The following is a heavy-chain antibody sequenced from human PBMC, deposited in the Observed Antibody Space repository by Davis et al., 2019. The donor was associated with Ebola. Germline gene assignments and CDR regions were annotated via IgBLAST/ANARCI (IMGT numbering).Heavy chain of an antibody. J-gene: IGHJ4*02. Sequence: SVPVSCMASVYTFTSYGISWVRQAPAQGLEWMGWTSAYNGNTNYAQKLQGRVTMTTDTSTSTAYMELRSLRSDDTAVYYCAREEDSGYDYSFDYWGQGTLVTVSS. CDR3: AREEDSGYDYSFDY. D-gene: IGHD5-12*01. CDR2: TSAYNGNT. CDR1: VYTFTSYG. V-gene: IGHV1-18*01.